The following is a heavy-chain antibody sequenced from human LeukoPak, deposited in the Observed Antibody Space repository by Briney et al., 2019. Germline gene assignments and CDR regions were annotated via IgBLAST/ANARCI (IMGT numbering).Heavy chain of an antibody. CDR2: IKSDGSTT. CDR3: ARAVDTHFDY. V-gene: IGHV3-74*01. J-gene: IGHJ4*02. D-gene: IGHD5-18*01. Sequence: GGSLRLSCAASGFTFSSYWMHWVRQAPGKGLVWVSRIKSDGSTTTYADSVKGRFTISRDNAENTLYLQMNSLRAEDTAVYYCARAVDTHFDYWGQGTLVTVSS. CDR1: GFTFSSYW.